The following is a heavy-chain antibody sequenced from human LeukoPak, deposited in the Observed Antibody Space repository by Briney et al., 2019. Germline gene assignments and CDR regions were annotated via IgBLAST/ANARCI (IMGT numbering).Heavy chain of an antibody. Sequence: GVLRLSCAASGFTFSSYAMSWVRQAPGKGLEWVSAISGSGGSTYYADSVKGRFTISRDNSKNTLYLQMNNLRGEDTAVYYCGKDPNGDYVGAFDFQRWGQGTLVTVSS. CDR3: GKDPNGDYVGAFDFQR. CDR2: ISGSGGST. J-gene: IGHJ1*01. CDR1: GFTFSSYA. D-gene: IGHD4-17*01. V-gene: IGHV3-23*01.